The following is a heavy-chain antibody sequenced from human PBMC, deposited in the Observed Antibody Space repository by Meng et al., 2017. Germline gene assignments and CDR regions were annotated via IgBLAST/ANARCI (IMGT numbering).Heavy chain of an antibody. D-gene: IGHD6-19*01. J-gene: IGHJ5*02. V-gene: IGHV4-39*07. CDR1: GGSISSSSYY. CDR3: ASLRIAVAGINWFDP. Sequence: QVAPQESGPGLGKPSETLSLTCTVSGGSISSSSYYWGWIRQPPGKGLEWIGSIYYSGSTYYNPSLKSRVTISVDTSKNQFSLKLSSVTAADTAVYYCASLRIAVAGINWFDPWGQGTLVTVSS. CDR2: IYYSGST.